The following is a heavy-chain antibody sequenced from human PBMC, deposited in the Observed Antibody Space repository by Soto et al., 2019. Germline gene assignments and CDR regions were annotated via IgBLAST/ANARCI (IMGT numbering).Heavy chain of an antibody. CDR2: ISGSGGST. Sequence: GGSLRLSCAASGFTFSSYAMSWVRQAPGKGLEWVSAISGSGGSTYYADSVRGRFTISRDNSKNTLYLQMNSLRAEDTAVYYCARGPKGITIFGVVRTRVDYGMDVWGQGTTVTVSS. J-gene: IGHJ6*02. CDR1: GFTFSSYA. CDR3: ARGPKGITIFGVVRTRVDYGMDV. V-gene: IGHV3-23*01. D-gene: IGHD3-3*01.